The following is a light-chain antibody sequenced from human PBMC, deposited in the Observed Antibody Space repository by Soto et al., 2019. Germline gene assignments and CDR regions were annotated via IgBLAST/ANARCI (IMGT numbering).Light chain of an antibody. CDR1: QNITNF. V-gene: IGKV1-39*01. Sequence: DIQMTQSPSSLSASVRDRVTIACRASQNITNFLNWYQHNPVKAPNLLIFAASHLQSGVSSRFSGSGSRTDFTLTISNLHPEEFATLYFQESPTTRWAFGQGTKLDTK. J-gene: IGKJ1*01. CDR3: QESPTTRWA. CDR2: AAS.